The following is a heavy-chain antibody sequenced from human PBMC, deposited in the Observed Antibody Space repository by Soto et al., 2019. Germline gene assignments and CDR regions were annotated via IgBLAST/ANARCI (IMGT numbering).Heavy chain of an antibody. J-gene: IGHJ6*02. CDR3: ARESGSAAPYYFYYAMDV. CDR1: GYTFIGYG. Sequence: ASVKVSCKASGYTFIGYGISWVRQAPGQGLAWMGWISGYNGDTRYAQNFQGRVTMTTDASKNTAYMDLRTLRSDDTAVYYCARESGSAAPYYFYYAMDVWGQGTTVTVSS. CDR2: ISGYNGDT. V-gene: IGHV1-18*04. D-gene: IGHD1-26*01.